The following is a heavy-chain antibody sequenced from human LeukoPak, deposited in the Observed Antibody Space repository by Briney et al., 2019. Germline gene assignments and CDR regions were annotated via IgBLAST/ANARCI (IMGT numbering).Heavy chain of an antibody. Sequence: PGGSLRLSCAASGFTFTTYWMTWVRQAPGKGLEWVANINQDGSEKYFVDSVKGRFTISRDNAKNSLYLQMNSLRAEDTAVYYCARDLEGLLWFGETHWGQGTLVTVSS. CDR1: GFTFTTYW. V-gene: IGHV3-7*01. J-gene: IGHJ4*02. D-gene: IGHD3-10*01. CDR2: INQDGSEK. CDR3: ARDLEGLLWFGETH.